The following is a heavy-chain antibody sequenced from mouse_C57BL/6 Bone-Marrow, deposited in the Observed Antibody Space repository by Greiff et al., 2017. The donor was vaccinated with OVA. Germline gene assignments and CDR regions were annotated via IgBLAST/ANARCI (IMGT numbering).Heavy chain of an antibody. CDR3: ARWSGSSFYAMDY. V-gene: IGHV1-63*01. J-gene: IGHJ4*01. D-gene: IGHD1-1*01. Sequence: VQLQQSGAELVRPGPSVKMSCKASGYTFTNYWIGWAKQRPGHGLEWIGDIYPGGGYTNYNEKFKGKATLTADKSSSTAYMQFSSLTSEDSAIYYCARWSGSSFYAMDYWVQGTSVTVSS. CDR1: GYTFTNYW. CDR2: IYPGGGYT.